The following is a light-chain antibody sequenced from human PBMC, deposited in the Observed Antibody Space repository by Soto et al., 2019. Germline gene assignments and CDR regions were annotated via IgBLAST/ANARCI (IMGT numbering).Light chain of an antibody. CDR2: NDY. J-gene: IGLJ3*02. V-gene: IGLV1-44*01. CDR1: SSNIEENS. CDR3: TAWDDSLNAWL. Sequence: QSVLPQPPSVSGTPGQGVTISCSGSSSNIEENSVTWYQLLPGTAPKLLIYNDYERPSGVPDRFSGSKSGTSASLAISGLQSDDDAAYYCTAWDDSLNAWLFGGGTKLTVL.